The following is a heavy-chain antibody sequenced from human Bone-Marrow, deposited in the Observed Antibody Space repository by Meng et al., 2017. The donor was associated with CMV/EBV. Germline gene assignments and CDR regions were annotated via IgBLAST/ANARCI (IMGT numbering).Heavy chain of an antibody. D-gene: IGHD6-19*01. V-gene: IGHV3-21*01. CDR2: ISSSSSYI. CDR3: AKESSGWGYNWFDP. J-gene: IGHJ5*02. Sequence: GGSLRLSCAASGFTFSSYSMNWVRQAPGKGLEWVSSISSSSSYIYYADSVKGRFTISRDNAKNTLYLQMNSLRAEDTAVYYCAKESSGWGYNWFDPWGQGTRVTFSS. CDR1: GFTFSSYS.